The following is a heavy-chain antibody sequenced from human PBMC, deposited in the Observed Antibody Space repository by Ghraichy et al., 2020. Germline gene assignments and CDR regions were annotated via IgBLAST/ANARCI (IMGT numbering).Heavy chain of an antibody. CDR1: GYTFTSYD. V-gene: IGHV1-8*01. CDR2: MNPNSGNT. D-gene: IGHD2-8*01. Sequence: ASVKVSCKASGYTFTSYDINWVRQATGQGLEWMGWMNPNSGNTGYAQKFQGRVTMTRNTSISTAYMELSSLRSEDTAVYYCASLGYCTNGVCYTSYYYYGMDVWGQGTTVTVSS. J-gene: IGHJ6*02. CDR3: ASLGYCTNGVCYTSYYYYGMDV.